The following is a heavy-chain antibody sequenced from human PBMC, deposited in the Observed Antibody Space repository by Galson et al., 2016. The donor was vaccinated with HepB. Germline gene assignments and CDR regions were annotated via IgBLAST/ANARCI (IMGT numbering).Heavy chain of an antibody. J-gene: IGHJ6*02. CDR3: ARETRVTTFGVPRTTFYGLDV. CDR2: IAYDGNSK. D-gene: IGHD3-3*01. V-gene: IGHV3-30-3*01. CDR1: GFAFSTYA. Sequence: SLRLSCAASGFAFSTYAMHWVRQSPGKGLEWVAVIAYDGNSKYYADSVKGRFTISRDNSKNTVTLQMRTLSTEDTDVYYCARETRVTTFGVPRTTFYGLDVWGQGTTVTVSS.